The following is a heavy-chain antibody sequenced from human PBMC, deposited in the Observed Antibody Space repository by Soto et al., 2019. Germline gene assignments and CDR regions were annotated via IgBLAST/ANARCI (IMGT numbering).Heavy chain of an antibody. CDR3: ARLALGGYDFWSGYYTDGSNNWFDP. J-gene: IGHJ5*02. Sequence: GESLKISCKGSGYSFTSYWIGWVRQMPGKGLEWMGIIYPGDSDTRYSPSFQGQVTISADKSISTAYLQWSSLKASDTAMYYCARLALGGYDFWSGYYTDGSNNWFDPWGQGTLVTVSS. CDR2: IYPGDSDT. V-gene: IGHV5-51*01. D-gene: IGHD3-3*01. CDR1: GYSFTSYW.